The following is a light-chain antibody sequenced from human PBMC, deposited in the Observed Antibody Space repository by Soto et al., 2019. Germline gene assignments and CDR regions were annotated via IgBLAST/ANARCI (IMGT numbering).Light chain of an antibody. Sequence: DIVMTPSPDALAVSLGERATINCKSSQSVLYSSNNKNYLAWYQQKPGQPPKLLIYWASTRESGVPDRFSGSGSGTDFTPTISSLQPEDFATYYCQQHGQWPITFGQGTRLEIK. CDR1: QSVLYSSNNKNY. CDR2: WAS. J-gene: IGKJ5*01. CDR3: QQHGQWPIT. V-gene: IGKV4-1*01.